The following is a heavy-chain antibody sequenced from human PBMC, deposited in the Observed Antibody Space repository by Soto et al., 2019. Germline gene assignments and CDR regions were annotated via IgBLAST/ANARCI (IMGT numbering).Heavy chain of an antibody. D-gene: IGHD1-7*01. CDR1: GYSFTSYG. J-gene: IGHJ6*02. Sequence: GASVKVSCKASGYSFTSYGISWVRQAPGQGLEWMGWISAYNGNTNYAQKLQGRVTMTTDTSTSTAYMELRSLRSDDTDVYYCASPLSELEVPTGDYYYYGMDVWGQGTMVTVSS. CDR2: ISAYNGNT. V-gene: IGHV1-18*01. CDR3: ASPLSELEVPTGDYYYYGMDV.